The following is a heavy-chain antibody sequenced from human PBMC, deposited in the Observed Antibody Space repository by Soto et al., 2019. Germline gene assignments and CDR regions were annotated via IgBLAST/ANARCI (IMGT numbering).Heavy chain of an antibody. CDR2: IYWNDDE. J-gene: IGHJ5*02. D-gene: IGHD4-17*01. Sequence: QITLKESGPTLVKPTQTLTLTCSFSGFSLSTSGRGVGWIRQPPGKALEWLAVIYWNDDERYSPSLKNRVTITKDTYKNQVVLTMTNMDPVDTATYHCAHRGYGDYPRDNWFDPWGQGTLVTVSS. CDR1: GFSLSTSGRG. CDR3: AHRGYGDYPRDNWFDP. V-gene: IGHV2-5*01.